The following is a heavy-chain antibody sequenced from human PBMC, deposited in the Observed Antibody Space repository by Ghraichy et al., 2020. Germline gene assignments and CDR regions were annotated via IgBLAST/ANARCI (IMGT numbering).Heavy chain of an antibody. J-gene: IGHJ6*03. D-gene: IGHD2-2*01. CDR3: ARFDVVPPAARSDYYYYTDV. CDR1: GGSFSGYY. CDR2: INHRGST. V-gene: IGHV4-34*01. Sequence: SETLSLTCAVYGGSFSGYYWSWIRQSPGKGLEWIGEINHRGSTNYNPSLKSRVTISVDTSKNQFSLKVNSMTAADTAVYYCARFDVVPPAARSDYYYYTDVWGKGTTVTVSS.